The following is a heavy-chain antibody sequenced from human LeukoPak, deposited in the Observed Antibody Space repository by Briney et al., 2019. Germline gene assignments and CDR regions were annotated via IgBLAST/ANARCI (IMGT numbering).Heavy chain of an antibody. CDR3: ARGWDLDS. V-gene: IGHV1-18*01. D-gene: IGHD1-26*01. J-gene: IGHJ4*02. CDR2: THSYNGNT. Sequence: ASVKVTRKASGYTFTNYVINWVRQAPGQGLEWMGWTHSYNGNTNYAQKLQGRVTMTTDTSTSTAYMELRRLKSDDTAVYYCARGWDLDSWGQGTLVTVSS. CDR1: GYTFTNYV.